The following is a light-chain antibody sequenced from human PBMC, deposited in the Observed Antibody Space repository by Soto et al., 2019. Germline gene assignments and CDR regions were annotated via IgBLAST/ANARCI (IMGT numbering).Light chain of an antibody. J-gene: IGKJ2*01. CDR1: QSVSSSY. CDR2: GAS. Sequence: EIVLTQSPGTLSLSPGERATLSCRASQSVSSSYLAWYQQKPGQAPRLLIYGASSRATGIPDRFSGSGSGTVFTLTISRLEPEDFAVYFCQQYGNSPPHTFGQGTKVEIK. V-gene: IGKV3-20*01. CDR3: QQYGNSPPHT.